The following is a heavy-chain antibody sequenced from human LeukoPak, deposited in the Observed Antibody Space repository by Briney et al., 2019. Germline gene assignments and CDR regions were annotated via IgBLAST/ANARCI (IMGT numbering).Heavy chain of an antibody. Sequence: SETLSLTCAVYGGSFSGYYWSWIRQPPGKGLEWIGEINHSGSTNYNPSLKSRVTISVDTSKNQFSLKLSSVTAADTAVYYCARGLYSTTIDYWGQGTLVTVSS. D-gene: IGHD6-13*01. J-gene: IGHJ4*02. V-gene: IGHV4-34*01. CDR1: GGSFSGYY. CDR3: ARGLYSTTIDY. CDR2: INHSGST.